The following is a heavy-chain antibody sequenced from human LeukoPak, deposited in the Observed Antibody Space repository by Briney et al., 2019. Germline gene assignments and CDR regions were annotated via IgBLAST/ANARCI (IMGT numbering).Heavy chain of an antibody. CDR1: EHSFTSFW. D-gene: IGHD3-10*01. V-gene: IGHV5-51*01. CDR2: VFPGDSDT. Sequence: GESLKISCEGSEHSFTSFWIGWVRQMPGKGLEWMGIVFPGDSDTEYSPSFQGQVTMSADRSTSTAYLQWSSLKASDTAIYYCARLLIRGSLDLWGQGTLVTVSS. CDR3: ARLLIRGSLDL. J-gene: IGHJ5*02.